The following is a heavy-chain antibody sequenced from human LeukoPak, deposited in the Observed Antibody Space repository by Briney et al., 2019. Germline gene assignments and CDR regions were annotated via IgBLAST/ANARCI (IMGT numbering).Heavy chain of an antibody. CDR2: INPSGGST. CDR1: GYTFTSYY. V-gene: IGHV1-46*01. D-gene: IGHD3-22*01. Sequence: ASVKLSCTASGYTFTSYYMHWVRQAPGQGLEWMGIINPSGGSTSYAEKFQGRVTMTRDTSTSTVYMELSSLRSEDTAVYYCARNYYDSSGYYSGLDYWGQGTLVTVSS. CDR3: ARNYYDSSGYYSGLDY. J-gene: IGHJ4*02.